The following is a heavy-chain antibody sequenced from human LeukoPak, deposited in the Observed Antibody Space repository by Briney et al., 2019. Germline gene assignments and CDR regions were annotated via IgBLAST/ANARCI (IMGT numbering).Heavy chain of an antibody. V-gene: IGHV3-9*01. Sequence: GGSLRLSCAASGFTFDDYAMHWVRQAPGKGLEWVSGISWNSGSIGYADSVKGRFTISRDNAKNSLYLQMNSLRAEDTALYYCAKARGGYKGWYFDLWGRGTLVTVSS. D-gene: IGHD5-24*01. J-gene: IGHJ2*01. CDR3: AKARGGYKGWYFDL. CDR2: ISWNSGSI. CDR1: GFTFDDYA.